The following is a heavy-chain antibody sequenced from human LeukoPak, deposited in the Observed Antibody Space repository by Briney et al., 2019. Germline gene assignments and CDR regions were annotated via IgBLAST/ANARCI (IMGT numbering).Heavy chain of an antibody. V-gene: IGHV3-48*04. Sequence: GGSLRLSCAASGFTFSSYSMTWVRQAPGKGLEWVSYISSSSSTIYYADSVKGRFTISRDNAKNSLYLQMNSLRAEDTAVYYCARGYYDSSGYSLFDYWGQGTLVTVSS. CDR1: GFTFSSYS. CDR2: ISSSSSTI. D-gene: IGHD3-22*01. CDR3: ARGYYDSSGYSLFDY. J-gene: IGHJ4*02.